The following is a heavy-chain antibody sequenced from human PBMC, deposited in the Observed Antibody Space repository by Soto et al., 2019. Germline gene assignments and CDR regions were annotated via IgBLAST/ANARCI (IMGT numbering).Heavy chain of an antibody. CDR3: ARLYYDILTDYRSGMDV. D-gene: IGHD3-9*01. V-gene: IGHV1-3*01. J-gene: IGHJ6*02. CDR2: INAGNGNT. Sequence: ASVKVSCKASGYTFTSYAMHWVRQAPGQRLEWMGWINAGNGNTKYSQKFQGRVTITRDTSASTAYMELSSLRSEDTAVYYCARLYYDILTDYRSGMDVWGQGTTVTVSS. CDR1: GYTFTSYA.